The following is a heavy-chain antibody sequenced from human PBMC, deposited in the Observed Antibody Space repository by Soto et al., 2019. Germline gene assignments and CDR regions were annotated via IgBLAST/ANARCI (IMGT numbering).Heavy chain of an antibody. V-gene: IGHV3-7*03. Sequence: HPGGSLRLSCAGSGFPFSSYWMTWVRQAPGKGLEWVANIRGDGSQIYYVGSAEGRFTTSRDNTKNLLFLQMNSLRAEDTAVYFCARLVGNWPYFRLDVWGQGTTVTVSS. CDR3: ARLVGNWPYFRLDV. CDR2: IRGDGSQI. D-gene: IGHD2-8*02. CDR1: GFPFSSYW. J-gene: IGHJ6*02.